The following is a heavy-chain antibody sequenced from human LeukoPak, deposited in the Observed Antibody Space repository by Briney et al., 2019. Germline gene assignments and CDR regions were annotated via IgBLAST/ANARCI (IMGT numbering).Heavy chain of an antibody. CDR3: VRENWYYDH. J-gene: IGHJ4*02. CDR2: IYPPTGGT. CDR1: GYTFTAYH. Sequence: ASVKVSCKTSGYTFTAYHVHWVRQAPGQGLEFMGWIYPPTGGTVLAEKFQGRVIMTRDTSITTAYMELSGLNFDDTAVYYCVRENWYYDHWGRGTLVTVSS. V-gene: IGHV1-2*02. D-gene: IGHD3-16*01.